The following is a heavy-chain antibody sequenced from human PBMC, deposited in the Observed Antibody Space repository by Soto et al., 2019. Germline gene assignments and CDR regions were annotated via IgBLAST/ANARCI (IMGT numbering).Heavy chain of an antibody. Sequence: GGSLRLSCAASGFTFSNAWMSWVRQAPGKGLEWVGRIKSKTDGGTTDYAAPVKGRFTISRYDSKNTLYLQMNSLKTEDTAVYYCTPVPSVTTHYYYYYCMDVWGQGTTVTVSS. V-gene: IGHV3-15*01. J-gene: IGHJ6*02. CDR1: GFTFSNAW. D-gene: IGHD4-17*01. CDR3: TPVPSVTTHYYYYYCMDV. CDR2: IKSKTDGGTT.